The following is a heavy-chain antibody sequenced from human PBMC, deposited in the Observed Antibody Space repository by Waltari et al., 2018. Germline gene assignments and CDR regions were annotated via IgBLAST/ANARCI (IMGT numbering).Heavy chain of an antibody. D-gene: IGHD6-6*01. CDR3: ARNGEDSSSSGAGNNWFDP. CDR1: GYTLTELS. Sequence: QVQLVQSGAEVKKPGASVKVSCKVSGYTLTELSMHWVRQAPGKGLEWMGGFDPEDGETIYAQKFQGRVTMTEDTSTDTAYMELSSLRSEDTAVYYCARNGEDSSSSGAGNNWFDPWGQGTLVTVSS. V-gene: IGHV1-24*01. CDR2: FDPEDGET. J-gene: IGHJ5*02.